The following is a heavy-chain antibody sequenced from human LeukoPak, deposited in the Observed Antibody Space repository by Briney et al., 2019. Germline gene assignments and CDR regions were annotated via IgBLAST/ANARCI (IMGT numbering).Heavy chain of an antibody. V-gene: IGHV3-30*02. CDR1: GFTFSSSG. Sequence: GGPLRLSCRTSGFTFSSSGMHWVRQAPGRGLEWVAFIRYDGTQQYYGDSVKGRFIISRDDSESTLYLQMSSLWPDDTAFYYCTKDDGLIRGQGTLVIVSS. CDR3: TKDDGLI. J-gene: IGHJ1*01. CDR2: IRYDGTQQ.